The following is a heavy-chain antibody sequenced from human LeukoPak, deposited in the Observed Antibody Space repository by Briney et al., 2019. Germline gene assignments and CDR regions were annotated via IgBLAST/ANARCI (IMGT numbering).Heavy chain of an antibody. J-gene: IGHJ5*02. CDR1: GYCFTSYW. Sequence: HGESLRISCKGSGYCFTSYWISWLRQRPGKGLEWMGRIDPSDSYTNYSPSFQGHVTISADKSISTAYLQWSSLKASDTAMYYCARSRHGIASAGTRSWFDPWGQGTLVTVSS. CDR3: ARSRHGIASAGTRSWFDP. CDR2: IDPSDSYT. D-gene: IGHD6-13*01. V-gene: IGHV5-10-1*01.